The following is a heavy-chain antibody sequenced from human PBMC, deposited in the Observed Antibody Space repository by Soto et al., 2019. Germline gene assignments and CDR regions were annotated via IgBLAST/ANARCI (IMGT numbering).Heavy chain of an antibody. J-gene: IGHJ4*02. Sequence: SETLSLTCTVSGGSISSGDYYWSWIRQTPGKGLEWIGYIYSSGTTFYNPSLQSRVTISIDKSKNQFSLKLTSVTAADTALYYCARGNYFDTGLQTYYFDYWGQGTLVTVSS. V-gene: IGHV4-30-4*01. D-gene: IGHD3-22*01. CDR1: GGSISSGDYY. CDR3: ARGNYFDTGLQTYYFDY. CDR2: IYSSGTT.